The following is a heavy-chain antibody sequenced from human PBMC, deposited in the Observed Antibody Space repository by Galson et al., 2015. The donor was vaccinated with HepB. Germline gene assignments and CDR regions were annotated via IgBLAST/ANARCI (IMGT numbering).Heavy chain of an antibody. J-gene: IGHJ4*02. CDR3: ARDNYDFWSGYPWAIDY. CDR1: GFTFSSYS. CDR2: ISSSSSYI. Sequence: SLRLSCAASGFTFSSYSMNWVRQAPGKGLEWVSSISSSSSYIYYADSVKGRFTISRDNAKNSLYLQMNSLRAEDTAVYYCARDNYDFWSGYPWAIDYWGQGTLVTVSS. D-gene: IGHD3-3*01. V-gene: IGHV3-21*01.